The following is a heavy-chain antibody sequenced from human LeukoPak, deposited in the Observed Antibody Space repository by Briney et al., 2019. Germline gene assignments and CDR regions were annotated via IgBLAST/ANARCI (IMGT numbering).Heavy chain of an antibody. J-gene: IGHJ4*02. CDR1: GFTFSDYG. CDR2: IKSKTDGGTT. V-gene: IGHV3-15*01. D-gene: IGHD1-26*01. CDR3: TTDLEIVGAKSAAG. Sequence: GGSLRLSCAASGFTFSDYGMTWVRQAPGKGLEWVGRIKSKTDGGTTDYAAPVKGRFTISRDDSKNTLYLQMNSLKTEDTAVYYCTTDLEIVGAKSAAGWGQGTLVTVSS.